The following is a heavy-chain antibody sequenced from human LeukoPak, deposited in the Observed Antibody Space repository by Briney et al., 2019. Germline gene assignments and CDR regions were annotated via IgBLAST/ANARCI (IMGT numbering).Heavy chain of an antibody. V-gene: IGHV1-8*01. D-gene: IGHD5-18*01. Sequence: ASVKVSCKASGYTFTSYDINWVRQAAGQGLEWMGWMNPNSGETGYAQKFQGRVTMTRNTSIDTAYMELSSLRSEDTAVYYCARCRAVRYSYGQRRGFDYWGQGTLVTVSS. CDR1: GYTFTSYD. J-gene: IGHJ4*02. CDR3: ARCRAVRYSYGQRRGFDY. CDR2: MNPNSGET.